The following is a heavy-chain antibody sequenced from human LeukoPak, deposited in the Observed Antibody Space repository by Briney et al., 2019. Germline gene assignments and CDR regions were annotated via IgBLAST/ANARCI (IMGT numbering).Heavy chain of an antibody. J-gene: IGHJ4*02. V-gene: IGHV4-61*08. D-gene: IGHD6-6*01. CDR3: ARVDPDSSSTLEVFDY. CDR1: GGSISSGDYY. CDR2: IYYSGST. Sequence: SSETLSLTCTVSGGSISSGDYYWSWIRQPPGKGLEWIGYIYYSGSTNYNPSLKSRVTISVDTSKNQFSLKLSSVTAADTAVYYCARVDPDSSSTLEVFDYWGQGTLVTVSS.